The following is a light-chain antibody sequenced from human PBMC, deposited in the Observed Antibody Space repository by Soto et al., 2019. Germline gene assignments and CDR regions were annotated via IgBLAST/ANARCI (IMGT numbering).Light chain of an antibody. J-gene: IGKJ1*01. V-gene: IGKV1-5*03. Sequence: DLQMTQSPSTLSASVGDRVTITCRASQSISSWLAWHQHKPGKAPRLLMYKVSNLESGVASRFSGSGSGTEFALSITRLQPEDSSIYDGHQYNDNWKFGQGTKVE. CDR1: QSISSW. CDR2: KVS. CDR3: HQYNDNWK.